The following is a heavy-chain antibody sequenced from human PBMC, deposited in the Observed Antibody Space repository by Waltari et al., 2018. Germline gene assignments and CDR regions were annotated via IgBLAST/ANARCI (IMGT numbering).Heavy chain of an antibody. CDR3: ARSSGWLPYYFDY. CDR2: TRNKANSYTT. D-gene: IGHD6-19*01. CDR1: GFTFSVHS. V-gene: IGHV3-72*01. J-gene: IGHJ4*02. Sequence: EVQLVESGGDLVQPGGSLRLSCAASGFTFSVHSMDWVRQAPGKGLEWVGRTRNKANSYTTEYAASVKGRFTISRDDSKNSLYLQMNSLKTEDTAVYYCARSSGWLPYYFDYWGQGTLVTVSS.